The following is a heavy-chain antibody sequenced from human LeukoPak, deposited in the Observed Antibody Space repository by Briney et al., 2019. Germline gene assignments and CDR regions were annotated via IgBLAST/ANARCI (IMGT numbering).Heavy chain of an antibody. Sequence: SQTLSLTCAISGDSVSSNSAARNWIRQSPSRGLEWLGRTYYRSKWYNDYAVSVKSRITINPDTSKNQFSLQLNSVTPEDTAVYYCAREGNYDFWSGYYLDYWGQGTLVTVSS. D-gene: IGHD3-3*01. V-gene: IGHV6-1*01. CDR1: GDSVSSNSAA. CDR2: TYYRSKWYN. J-gene: IGHJ4*02. CDR3: AREGNYDFWSGYYLDY.